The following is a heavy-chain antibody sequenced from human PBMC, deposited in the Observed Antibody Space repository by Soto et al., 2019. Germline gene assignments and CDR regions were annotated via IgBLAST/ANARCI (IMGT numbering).Heavy chain of an antibody. V-gene: IGHV6-1*01. D-gene: IGHD6-19*01. CDR1: GDSVSSSSAA. Sequence: SQPLSLTCAISGDSVSSSSAAWNWIRQSASRGLEWLGRTYYMSKWYNDYXLSLKSXXXHNPDTSKTQFSLQLNSVTPEDTAVYYCARFYSSGWYNWFDPWGQGTLVTVSS. J-gene: IGHJ5*02. CDR2: TYYMSKWYN. CDR3: ARFYSSGWYNWFDP.